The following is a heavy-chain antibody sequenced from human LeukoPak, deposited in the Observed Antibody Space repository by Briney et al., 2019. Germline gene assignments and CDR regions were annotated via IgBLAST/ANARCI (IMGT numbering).Heavy chain of an antibody. CDR3: ARGVVVVAELDF. CDR1: GYSISSGYS. Sequence: SETLSLTCNVSGYSISSGYSWGWIRQPPGKGLEWIGSIYYSGSTYFNPSLKSRVTISADTSKNQFSLKLSSVTAADTAVYYCARGVVVVAELDFWGQGTLVTVSS. V-gene: IGHV4-38-2*02. D-gene: IGHD2-15*01. J-gene: IGHJ4*02. CDR2: IYYSGST.